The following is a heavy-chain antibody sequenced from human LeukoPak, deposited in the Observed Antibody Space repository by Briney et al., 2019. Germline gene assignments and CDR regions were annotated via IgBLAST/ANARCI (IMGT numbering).Heavy chain of an antibody. CDR3: ARSSDSSNWYQDY. D-gene: IGHD6-13*01. Sequence: SETLSVTCTVSGDSISSSSYYWGWIRQPPGKGLEWIGSVYYSGSTYYDPSLKSRVTISVDTSKNQFSLKLSSVTAADTAVYYCARSSDSSNWYQDYWGQGTLVTVSS. CDR1: GDSISSSSYY. CDR2: VYYSGST. V-gene: IGHV4-39*01. J-gene: IGHJ4*02.